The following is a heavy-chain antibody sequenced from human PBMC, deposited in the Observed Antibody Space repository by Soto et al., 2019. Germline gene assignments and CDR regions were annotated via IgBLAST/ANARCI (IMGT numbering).Heavy chain of an antibody. V-gene: IGHV3-49*04. CDR2: IRNQTYSGTT. D-gene: IGHD2-15*01. Sequence: GGSLRFSCTASGFTFGNYAINWVRQAPGEGLEWVGLIRNQTYSGTTEYAASVKGRFTISRDDSNGIAYLQMSSLKTEDSAAYCCTTAESPAVAYFFDYWGQGTLVTVSS. CDR1: GFTFGNYA. J-gene: IGHJ4*02. CDR3: TTAESPAVAYFFDY.